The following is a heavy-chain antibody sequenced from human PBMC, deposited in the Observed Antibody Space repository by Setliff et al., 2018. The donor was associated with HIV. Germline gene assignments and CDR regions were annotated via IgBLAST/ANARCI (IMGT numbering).Heavy chain of an antibody. V-gene: IGHV1-8*03. CDR2: MNPNSGNT. CDR3: ARGHAVVVPAVYYYYYGMDV. CDR1: GYTFTSYD. D-gene: IGHD2-2*01. Sequence: ASVKVSCKASGYTFTSYDINWVRQATGQGLEWMGWMNPNSGNTGYAQKFQGRVTITRNTSISTAYMERSSLRSEDTAVYYCARGHAVVVPAVYYYYYGMDVWGQGTTVTVSS. J-gene: IGHJ6*02.